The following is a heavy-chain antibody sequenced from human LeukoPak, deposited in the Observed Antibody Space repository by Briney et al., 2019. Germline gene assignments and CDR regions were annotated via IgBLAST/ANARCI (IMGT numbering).Heavy chain of an antibody. Sequence: GSLRLSFAASGFPFSSYGMHWVRQAPGKGLEWVAVIWYDGSNKYYADSVKGRFTISRDNSKNTLYLQMNSLRAEDTAVYYCAKGQIAPGIAVAGPRDFDYWGQGTLVTVSS. D-gene: IGHD6-19*01. J-gene: IGHJ4*02. CDR3: AKGQIAPGIAVAGPRDFDY. CDR2: IWYDGSNK. CDR1: GFPFSSYG. V-gene: IGHV3-33*06.